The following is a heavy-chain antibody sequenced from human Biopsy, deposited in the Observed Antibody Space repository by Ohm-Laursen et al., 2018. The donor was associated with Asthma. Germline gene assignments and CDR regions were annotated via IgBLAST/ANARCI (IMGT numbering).Heavy chain of an antibody. CDR3: ARAQDYYDSRGYYRSFDY. V-gene: IGHV4-59*11. Sequence: GTLSITCTVSGGSIRSHDWTWIRLPPGKGLEYIGDVSHTGSTNYNPSLKSRVTMSLDTSKNQFSLRLTSVTPADTAVYYCARAQDYYDSRGYYRSFDYWGQGTLVTVSS. J-gene: IGHJ4*02. D-gene: IGHD3-22*01. CDR2: VSHTGST. CDR1: GGSIRSHD.